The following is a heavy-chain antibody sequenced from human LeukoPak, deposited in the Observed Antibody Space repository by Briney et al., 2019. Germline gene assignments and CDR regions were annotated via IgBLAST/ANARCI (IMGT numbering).Heavy chain of an antibody. CDR3: AKEGRSLQTY. Sequence: PGGSLRLSCATSGFTFSNYAMSWVRQAPGKGLEWVANIKRDGSEKYYVDSVKGRFTISRDNAKNSLYLQMNSLRVEDTAVYYCAKEGRSLQTYWGQGTLVTVSS. CDR1: GFTFSNYA. D-gene: IGHD5-24*01. CDR2: IKRDGSEK. V-gene: IGHV3-7*03. J-gene: IGHJ4*02.